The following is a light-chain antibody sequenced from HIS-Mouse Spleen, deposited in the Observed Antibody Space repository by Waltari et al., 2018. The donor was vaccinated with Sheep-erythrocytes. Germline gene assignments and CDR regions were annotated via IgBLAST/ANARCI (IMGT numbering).Light chain of an antibody. J-gene: IGLJ1*01. CDR1: SRYVGGYNY. V-gene: IGLV2-11*01. CDR2: DVS. Sequence: QSALTQPRSVSGSPGQSVTISCTGTSRYVGGYNYVPWYQQHPGKAPKLMIYDVSKRPSGVPDRFSGSKSGNTASLTISGLQAEDEADYYCCSYAGSYNHVFATGTKVTVL. CDR3: CSYAGSYNHV.